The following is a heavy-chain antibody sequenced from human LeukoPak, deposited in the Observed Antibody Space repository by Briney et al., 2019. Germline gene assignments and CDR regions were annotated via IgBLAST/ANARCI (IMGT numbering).Heavy chain of an antibody. Sequence: PGGSLRLSCAASGFTFSSNYMSWVRQAPGKGLEWVSVIYSGGSTYYADSVKGRFTISRDNSKNTLYLQMNSLRAEDTAVYYCAREGYYYDSSGHYGVAIDYWGQGTLVTVSS. J-gene: IGHJ4*02. CDR1: GFTFSSNY. CDR2: IYSGGST. D-gene: IGHD3-22*01. V-gene: IGHV3-53*01. CDR3: AREGYYYDSSGHYGVAIDY.